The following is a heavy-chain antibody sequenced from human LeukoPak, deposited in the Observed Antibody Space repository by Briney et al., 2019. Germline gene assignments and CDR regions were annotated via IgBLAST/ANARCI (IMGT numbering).Heavy chain of an antibody. V-gene: IGHV4-59*01. CDR3: ARDRSERYGFDI. J-gene: IGHJ3*02. CDR1: GDSLSTYY. D-gene: IGHD1-1*01. Sequence: SETLSLTCTVSGDSLSTYYWSWIRQPPGKRLEWIGYIFHNGITNYNPSLKSRVTMSVDTSKNQFSLKLSSVTAADTAVYYCARDRSERYGFDIWGQGTKVTVSS. CDR2: IFHNGIT.